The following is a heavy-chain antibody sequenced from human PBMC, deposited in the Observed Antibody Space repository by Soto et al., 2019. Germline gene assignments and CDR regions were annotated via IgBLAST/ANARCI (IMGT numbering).Heavy chain of an antibody. CDR2: ISSSSSYT. CDR3: ARENYYDSSGYGASFDY. Sequence: QVQLVESGGGLVKPGGSLRLSCAASGFTFSDYYMSWIRQAPGKGLEWVSYISSSSSYTNYADSVKGRFTISRDNAKNSLYLKMNSLRAEDTAVYYCARENYYDSSGYGASFDYWGQGTLVTVSS. D-gene: IGHD3-22*01. V-gene: IGHV3-11*06. CDR1: GFTFSDYY. J-gene: IGHJ4*02.